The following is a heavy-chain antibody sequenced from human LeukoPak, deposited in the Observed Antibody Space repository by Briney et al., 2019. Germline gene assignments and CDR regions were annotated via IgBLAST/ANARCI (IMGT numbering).Heavy chain of an antibody. V-gene: IGHV1-18*01. J-gene: IGHJ5*02. CDR3: ASLFSSGPLGGP. CDR1: GYTFTSYG. CDR2: ISAYNGNT. Sequence: GASVKVSCKASGYTFTSYGISWVRQAPGQGLEWMGWISAYNGNTSYAQKFQGRVTMTRDTSTSTVYMELSSLRSEDTAVYYCASLFSSGPLGGPWGQGTLVTVSS. D-gene: IGHD3-22*01.